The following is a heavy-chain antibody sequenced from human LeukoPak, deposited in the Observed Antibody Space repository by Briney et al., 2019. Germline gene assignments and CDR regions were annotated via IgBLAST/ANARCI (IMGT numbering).Heavy chain of an antibody. Sequence: SLXXXCAASGFTFDDYAMHWVRHAPGKGLEWVSGISWNSGSIGYADSVKGRFTISRDNAKNSLYLQMNSLRAEDTALYYCAXAXLNXYDTDNWFDPWGQGTLVTVSS. J-gene: IGHJ5*02. CDR3: AXAXLNXYDTDNWFDP. D-gene: IGHD3-22*01. CDR2: ISWNSGSI. CDR1: GFTFDDYA. V-gene: IGHV3-9*01.